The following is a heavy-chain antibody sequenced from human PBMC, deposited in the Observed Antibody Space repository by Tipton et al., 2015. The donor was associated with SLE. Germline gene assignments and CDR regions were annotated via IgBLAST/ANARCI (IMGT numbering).Heavy chain of an antibody. J-gene: IGHJ3*02. Sequence: SLRLSCAASGFDFSRYTMNWVRQTPGKGLEWLSSLSSSSSYIYYSESLNGRYTVSRDNARGSLFLQMDSLRADDTALYFCARALRYCDGDCRGIDASDIWGQGTMVIVSS. D-gene: IGHD2-21*01. CDR2: LSSSSSYI. CDR3: ARALRYCDGDCRGIDASDI. CDR1: GFDFSRYT. V-gene: IGHV3-21*01.